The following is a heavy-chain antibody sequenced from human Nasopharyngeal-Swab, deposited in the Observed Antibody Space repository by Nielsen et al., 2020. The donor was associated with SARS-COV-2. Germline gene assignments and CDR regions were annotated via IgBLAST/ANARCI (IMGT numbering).Heavy chain of an antibody. CDR2: MNPNSGNT. Sequence: ASVKVSCKASGYTFTSYDINWVRQATGQGLEWMGWMNPNSGNTGYAQKFQGRVTMTRNTSISTAYMELSSLRSEDTAVYYCARSRRSNYYGSGSYYNIKTGAFDIWGQGTMVTVSS. CDR3: ARSRRSNYYGSGSYYNIKTGAFDI. V-gene: IGHV1-8*01. CDR1: GYTFTSYD. D-gene: IGHD3-10*01. J-gene: IGHJ3*02.